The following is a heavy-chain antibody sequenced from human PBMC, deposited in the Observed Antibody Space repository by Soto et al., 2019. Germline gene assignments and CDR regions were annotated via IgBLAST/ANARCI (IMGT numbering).Heavy chain of an antibody. CDR2: IYIVCSR. CDR1: GFTVSSNC. CDR3: ASRRNPYGSYDY. D-gene: IGHD4-17*01. V-gene: IGHV3-66*01. Sequence: PGGSLRLSCAASGFTVSSNCMSWGRQAPCKWLDCVSIIYIVCSRYYSDCVKGIFTICRDKSKNALYLRMSSRRPDDTAVYYCASRRNPYGSYDYWGQGNLVIISS. J-gene: IGHJ4*02.